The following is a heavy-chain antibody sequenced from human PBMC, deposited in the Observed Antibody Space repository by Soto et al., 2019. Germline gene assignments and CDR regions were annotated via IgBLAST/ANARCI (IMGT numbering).Heavy chain of an antibody. J-gene: IGHJ4*02. CDR3: ARRTGKQWLAIYY. V-gene: IGHV4-4*02. CDR2: IYHSGST. Sequence: SETLSLTCAVSSGSISSSNWWSWVRQPPGKGLEWIGEIYHSGSTNYNPSLKSRVTISVDKSKNQFSLKLSSVTAADTAVYYCARRTGKQWLAIYYWGQGTLVTVSS. CDR1: SGSISSSNW. D-gene: IGHD6-19*01.